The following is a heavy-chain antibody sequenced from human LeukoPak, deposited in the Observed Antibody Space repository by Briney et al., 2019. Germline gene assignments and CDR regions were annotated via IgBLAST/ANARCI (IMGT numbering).Heavy chain of an antibody. CDR2: MNPNSGGT. D-gene: IGHD3-3*01. CDR3: ELSGPVTDY. Sequence: ASVKVSCKASGYTFTSYDINWVRQAPGQGLEWMGWMNPNSGGTNYAQKFQGRVTMTRDTSISTAYMELSRLRSDDTAVYYCELSGPVTDYWGQGTLVTVSS. CDR1: GYTFTSYD. J-gene: IGHJ4*02. V-gene: IGHV1-2*02.